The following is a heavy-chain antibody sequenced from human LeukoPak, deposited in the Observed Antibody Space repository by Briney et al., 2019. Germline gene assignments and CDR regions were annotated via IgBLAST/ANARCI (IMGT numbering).Heavy chain of an antibody. D-gene: IGHD5-12*01. CDR1: GFTFSSYG. CDR3: AKESYDSRGGRWVLYAFDI. V-gene: IGHV3-23*01. J-gene: IGHJ3*02. CDR2: ISGSGGST. Sequence: PGGSLRLSCAASGFTFSSYGMSWVRQAPGKGLEWVSAISGSGGSTYYADSVKGRFTISRDNSKNTLYLQMNSLRAEDTAVYYCAKESYDSRGGRWVLYAFDIWGQGTMVTVSS.